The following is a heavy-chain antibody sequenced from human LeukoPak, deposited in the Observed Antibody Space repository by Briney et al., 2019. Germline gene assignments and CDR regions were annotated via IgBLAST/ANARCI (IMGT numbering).Heavy chain of an antibody. CDR3: ARDPGDYSNYKYYYYYMDV. V-gene: IGHV1-69*04. J-gene: IGHJ6*03. CDR2: IIPILGIA. D-gene: IGHD4-11*01. CDR1: GGTFSSYT. Sequence: SVKVSCKASGGTFSSYTISWVRQAPGQGPEWMGRIIPILGIANYAQKFQGRVTITADKSTSTAYMELSSLRSEDTAVYYCARDPGDYSNYKYYYYYMDVWGKGTTVTVSS.